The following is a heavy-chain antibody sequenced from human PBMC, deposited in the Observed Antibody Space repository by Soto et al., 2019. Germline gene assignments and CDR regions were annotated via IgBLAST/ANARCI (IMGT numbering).Heavy chain of an antibody. J-gene: IGHJ6*02. CDR3: AKDRGRATAGEYYYYGMDV. CDR1: GYTFTSYY. D-gene: IGHD6-13*01. V-gene: IGHV1-46*01. CDR2: INPSGGST. Sequence: QVQLVQSGAEVQKSGASVKVSCKASGYTFTSYYIHWVRQAPGQGLDWMGIINPSGGSTDYAQKFQGRVAMTSDASTSTVYMELSSLRSEDTAVYYCAKDRGRATAGEYYYYGMDVWGQGTTVTVSS.